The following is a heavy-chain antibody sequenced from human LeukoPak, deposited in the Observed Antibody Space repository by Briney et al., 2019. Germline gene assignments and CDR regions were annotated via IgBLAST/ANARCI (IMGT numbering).Heavy chain of an antibody. CDR3: ARVRRDGYNQNYFDY. V-gene: IGHV1-69*05. CDR2: IIPIFGTA. J-gene: IGHJ4*02. Sequence: SVKVSCKASGGTFSSYAISWVRQAPGQGLEWMGRIIPIFGTANYAQKFQGRVTITTDESTSTACMELSSLRFEDTAVYYCARVRRDGYNQNYFDYWGQGTLVTVSS. CDR1: GGTFSSYA. D-gene: IGHD5-24*01.